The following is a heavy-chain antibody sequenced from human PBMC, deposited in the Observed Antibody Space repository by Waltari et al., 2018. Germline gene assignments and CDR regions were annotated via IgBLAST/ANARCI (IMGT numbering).Heavy chain of an antibody. Sequence: QVQLQESGPGLVKPSQTLSLTCTVSGGSISSGSYYWSWIRQPAGKGLEWIGYIYTSGGTKYNPSLKSRVTISLDTSKNQFSLKRSSVTAADTAVYYCARDPPDPSGGYWGQGTLVTVSS. V-gene: IGHV4-61*09. CDR3: ARDPPDPSGGY. J-gene: IGHJ4*02. CDR1: GGSISSGSYY. D-gene: IGHD1-26*01. CDR2: IYTSGGT.